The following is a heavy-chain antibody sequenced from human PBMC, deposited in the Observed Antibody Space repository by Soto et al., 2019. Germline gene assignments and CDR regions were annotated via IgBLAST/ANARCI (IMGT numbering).Heavy chain of an antibody. Sequence: ASVKVSCKASGYTVTVCYMHWVRQAAVQGLEWMGWINPNSCGTNYAQKFQGRVTMTRDTSISTAYMELSRLRADDTAVYYCAKDYSSGWYGWFDPWGQGTLVTVSS. J-gene: IGHJ5*02. CDR3: AKDYSSGWYGWFDP. D-gene: IGHD6-19*01. CDR2: INPNSCGT. V-gene: IGHV1-2*02. CDR1: GYTVTVCY.